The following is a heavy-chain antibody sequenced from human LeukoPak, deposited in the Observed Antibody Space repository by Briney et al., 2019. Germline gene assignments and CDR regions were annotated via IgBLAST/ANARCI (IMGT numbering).Heavy chain of an antibody. CDR2: ISYDATKE. D-gene: IGHD3-3*01. CDR3: VKAAYDFHFDY. Sequence: GGSLRLSCVASGFTFSNYGMHWVRQSPGKGLEWLAVISYDATKEYYADSMKGRFIISRDNSNHSVFLQMDSLRVEDTAVYYCVKAAYDFHFDYWGQGTRVTVSS. J-gene: IGHJ4*02. CDR1: GFTFSNYG. V-gene: IGHV3-30*18.